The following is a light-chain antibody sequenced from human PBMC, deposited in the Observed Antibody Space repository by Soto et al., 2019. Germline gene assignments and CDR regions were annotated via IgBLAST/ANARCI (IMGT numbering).Light chain of an antibody. Sequence: QSALTQPASVSGSPGQSITISCTGTSSDVGGYHSVSWFQQHPSKAPKLIIYEVSHRPSGVSIRFSGSKSGNTASLTISGLQAEDEADYYCNSYRHSTTLVFGTGTKLTVL. J-gene: IGLJ1*01. CDR2: EVS. CDR3: NSYRHSTTLV. V-gene: IGLV2-14*01. CDR1: SSDVGGYHS.